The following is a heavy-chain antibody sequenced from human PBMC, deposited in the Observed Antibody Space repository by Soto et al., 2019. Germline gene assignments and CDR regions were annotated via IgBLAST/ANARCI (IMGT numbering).Heavy chain of an antibody. CDR3: ARDNNYYDSSGSDLDY. CDR2: IWYDGSNK. D-gene: IGHD3-22*01. CDR1: GFTFSSYG. J-gene: IGHJ4*02. V-gene: IGHV3-33*01. Sequence: GGSLRLSCAASGFTFSSYGMHWVRQAPGKGLEWVAVIWYDGSNKYYADSVKGRFTISRDNSKNTLYLQMNSLRAEDTAVYYCARDNNYYDSSGSDLDYWGQGTLVTVSS.